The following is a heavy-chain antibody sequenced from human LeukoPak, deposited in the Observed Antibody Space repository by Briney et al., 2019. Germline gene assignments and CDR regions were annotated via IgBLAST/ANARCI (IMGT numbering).Heavy chain of an antibody. CDR2: INPNSGDT. V-gene: IGHV1-2*02. CDR3: ARALYSGNQRNWFDP. CDR1: GYTFTGYY. J-gene: IGHJ5*02. Sequence: ASVKVSCKASGYTFTGYYMHWVRQAPGQGLEWMGWINPNSGDTHYAQNFQARVTMIRDTSISTVYMDLSRLRSDDTAVYYCARALYSGNQRNWFDPWGQGTLVTVSS. D-gene: IGHD6-13*01.